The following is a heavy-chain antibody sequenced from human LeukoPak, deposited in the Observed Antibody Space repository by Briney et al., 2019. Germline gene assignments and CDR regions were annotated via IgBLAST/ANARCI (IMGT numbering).Heavy chain of an antibody. CDR1: GFTVSSNY. V-gene: IGHV3-66*01. D-gene: IGHD1-26*01. J-gene: IGHJ4*01. Sequence: PGGSLRLSCAASGFTVSSNYMSWVRQAPGKGLEWVSVIYSGGSTYYADSVKGRFTISRDNSKNTLYLQMNSLRAEDTAVYYCARDDSGSYYFYYWGHGTLVTVSS. CDR3: ARDDSGSYYFYY. CDR2: IYSGGST.